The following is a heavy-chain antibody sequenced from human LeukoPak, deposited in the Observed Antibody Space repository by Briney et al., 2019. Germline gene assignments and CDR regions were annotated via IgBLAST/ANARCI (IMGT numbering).Heavy chain of an antibody. CDR3: ARGNGYFDWPPVY. D-gene: IGHD3-9*01. V-gene: IGHV3-48*01. Sequence: GGSLRLSCAASGFTFSSYSMNWVRQAPGKGLEWVSYISSSSSTIYYADSVKGRFTISRDNAKNSLYLQMNSLRAEDTAVYYCARGNGYFDWPPVYWGQGTLVTVSS. CDR2: ISSSSSTI. J-gene: IGHJ4*02. CDR1: GFTFSSYS.